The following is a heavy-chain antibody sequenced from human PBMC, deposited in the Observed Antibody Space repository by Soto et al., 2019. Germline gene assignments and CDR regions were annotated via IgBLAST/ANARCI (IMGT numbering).Heavy chain of an antibody. J-gene: IGHJ5*02. CDR1: GFTFDDYG. D-gene: IGHD3-10*01. Sequence: PGGSLRLSCAASGFTFDDYGMSWVRQAPGKELEWVSGINWNGGSTGYADSMKGRFTISRDNAKNSLYLQMNSLRAEDMALYYCARDSSGVDEHNWFDPWGQVTLVTVSS. CDR3: ARDSSGVDEHNWFDP. CDR2: INWNGGST. V-gene: IGHV3-20*04.